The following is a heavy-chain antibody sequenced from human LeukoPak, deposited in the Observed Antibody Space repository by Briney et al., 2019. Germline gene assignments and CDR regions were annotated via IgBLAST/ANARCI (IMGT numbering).Heavy chain of an antibody. Sequence: PSETLSLTCTVSGGSISSYYWSWIRHPPGKGLEWIGCIYSSGSTNYNPSLKSRVTISVDTSKNQFSLKLSSVTAADTAVYYCARVLYGSGTYYFDYWGQGTLVTVSS. CDR2: IYSSGST. D-gene: IGHD3-10*01. J-gene: IGHJ4*02. CDR1: GGSISSYY. CDR3: ARVLYGSGTYYFDY. V-gene: IGHV4-59*01.